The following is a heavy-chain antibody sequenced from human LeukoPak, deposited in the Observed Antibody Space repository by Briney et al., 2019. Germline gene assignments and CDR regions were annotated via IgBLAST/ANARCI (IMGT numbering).Heavy chain of an antibody. D-gene: IGHD4-17*01. V-gene: IGHV1-2*06. J-gene: IGHJ6*02. CDR1: GYTFTGYY. Sequence: ASVKVSCKASGYTFTGYYMHWVRQAPGQGLEWMGRINPNSGGTNYAQKFQGRVTITRDTSASTAYMELSSLRSEDTAVYYCARTYGDSETALDYYYYGMDVWGQGTTVTVSS. CDR2: INPNSGGT. CDR3: ARTYGDSETALDYYYYGMDV.